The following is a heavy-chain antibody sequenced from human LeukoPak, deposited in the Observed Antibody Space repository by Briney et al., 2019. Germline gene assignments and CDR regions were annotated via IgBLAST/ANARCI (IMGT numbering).Heavy chain of an antibody. CDR2: IIPILGIA. V-gene: IGHV1-69*04. D-gene: IGHD2-2*01. CDR1: GGTFSSYA. Sequence: SVTVSCKASGGTFSSYAISWVRQAPGQGLEWMGRIIPILGIANYAQKFQGRVTITADKSTSTAYMELSSLRSEDTAVYYCASGYCSSTSCYPMYYMDVWGKGTTVTVSS. J-gene: IGHJ6*03. CDR3: ASGYCSSTSCYPMYYMDV.